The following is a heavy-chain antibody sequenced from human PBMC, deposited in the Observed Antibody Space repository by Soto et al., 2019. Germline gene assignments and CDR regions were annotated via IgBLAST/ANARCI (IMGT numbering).Heavy chain of an antibody. CDR3: ARGSPDNWSHP. CDR2: NNHSGST. Sequence: YLTYAVHGGAFSGDCWSWIRQSPGKGLGWIGENNHSGSTDYNPSLKSRVTISVDTSKNQFSLKLSSVTAADTAVYYCARGSPDNWSHPRGQATLVTVSS. J-gene: IGHJ5*02. V-gene: IGHV4-34*01. CDR1: GGAFSGDC.